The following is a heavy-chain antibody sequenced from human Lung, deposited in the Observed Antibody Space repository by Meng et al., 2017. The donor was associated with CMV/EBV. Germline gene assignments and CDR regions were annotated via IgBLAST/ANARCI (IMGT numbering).Heavy chain of an antibody. CDR3: ARGLTWTWKQQWFDY. Sequence: GESXKISXAASGFSFSSYWMHWVRQAPGKGLEWVANIKQDGSETYYVDSVKGRFTISRDNAENSLYLQMNSLRGEDTAVYFWARGLTWTWKQQWFDYWGQGTXVTVSS. V-gene: IGHV3-7*01. D-gene: IGHD5-18*01. CDR1: GFSFSSYW. CDR2: IKQDGSET. J-gene: IGHJ4*02.